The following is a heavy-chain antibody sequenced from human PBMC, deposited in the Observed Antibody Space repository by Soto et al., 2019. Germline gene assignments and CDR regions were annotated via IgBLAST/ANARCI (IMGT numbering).Heavy chain of an antibody. Sequence: QVQLVQSGAEVKKPGASVQVSCKTSGYTFTSYDINWVRQAPGQGLEWVGWMNTNSDDTRSAQKFRGRLTLTRDKSMRAVYMKLSNLRPDDSAVYYCAREWSAAGHFGGMDVWGQGTTVAVSS. CDR2: MNTNSDDT. V-gene: IGHV1-8*01. CDR3: AREWSAAGHFGGMDV. D-gene: IGHD6-13*01. CDR1: GYTFTSYD. J-gene: IGHJ6*02.